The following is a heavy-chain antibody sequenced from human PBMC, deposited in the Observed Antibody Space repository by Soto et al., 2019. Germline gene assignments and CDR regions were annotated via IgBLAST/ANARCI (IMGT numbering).Heavy chain of an antibody. V-gene: IGHV4-34*01. CDR2: INHSGST. CDR3: ARAGIAAAGTDAFDI. CDR1: GGSFSGYY. D-gene: IGHD6-13*01. J-gene: IGHJ3*02. Sequence: QVQLQQWGAGLLKPSETLSLTCAVYGGSFSGYYWSWIRQPPGKGLEWIGVINHSGSTNYNPSLKSRVTISVDTSKNQFSLKLSSVTAADTAVYYCARAGIAAAGTDAFDIWGQGTMVTVSS.